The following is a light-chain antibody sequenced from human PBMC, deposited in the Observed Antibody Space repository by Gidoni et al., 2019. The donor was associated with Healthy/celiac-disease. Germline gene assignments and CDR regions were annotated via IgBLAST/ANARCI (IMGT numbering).Light chain of an antibody. V-gene: IGKV3-20*01. CDR2: GAS. CDR1: QSVSSSY. J-gene: IGKJ1*01. Sequence: EIVLTQSPGTLSLSPGERATLSCRASQSVSSSYLAWYQQKPGQAPRLLIDGASSRATGIPDRFSGSGSGTDFTLTISRLEPEDFAVYHCQQYGSSLRTFGQGTKVEIK. CDR3: QQYGSSLRT.